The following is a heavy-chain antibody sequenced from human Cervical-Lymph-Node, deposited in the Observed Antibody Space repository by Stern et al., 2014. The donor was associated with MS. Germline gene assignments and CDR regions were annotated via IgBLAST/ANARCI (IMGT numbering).Heavy chain of an antibody. CDR3: ARAIIPTTANSDGFDY. CDR1: GFTFSSYA. Sequence: EVQLVESGGGLVRPGGSLRLSCAASGFTFSSYAMRWVRQAPGRVLEWVSYISSSGGSTYYADSVKGRFTISRDNSMHTLYLQMNSVRAEDTALYYCARAIIPTTANSDGFDYWGQGTPVTVSS. V-gene: IGHV3-23*04. CDR2: ISSSGGST. J-gene: IGHJ4*02. D-gene: IGHD1-26*01.